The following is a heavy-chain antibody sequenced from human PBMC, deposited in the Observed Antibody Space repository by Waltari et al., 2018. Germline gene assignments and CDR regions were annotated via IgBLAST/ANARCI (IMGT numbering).Heavy chain of an antibody. V-gene: IGHV1-2*07. D-gene: IGHD6-6*01. Sequence: QVVLVQSGADVKKPGASVKVSSKASGYIFINYYLHWVRQAPGQGPEWMGWVNPDTGNANYAHKFRGRVTMTWDTSSNTAFMDLSDLKSDDTAVYYCVRDRTTVAARPGDYWGQGTLVTVSS. CDR2: VNPDTGNA. CDR1: GYIFINYY. J-gene: IGHJ4*02. CDR3: VRDRTTVAARPGDY.